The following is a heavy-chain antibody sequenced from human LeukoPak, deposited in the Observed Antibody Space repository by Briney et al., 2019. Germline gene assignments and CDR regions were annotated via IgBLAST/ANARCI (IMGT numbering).Heavy chain of an antibody. CDR3: AKSLLTTASGTGRAFDI. CDR1: GFTVSSNY. V-gene: IGHV3-53*01. J-gene: IGHJ3*02. CDR2: IYSGGST. Sequence: GGSLRLSCAASGFTVSSNYMSWVRQAPGKGLEWVSVIYSGGSTYYADSVKGRFTISRDNSKNTLYLQMDSLRAEDTAKYYCAKSLLTTASGTGRAFDIWAKGQWSPSLQ. D-gene: IGHD1-26*01.